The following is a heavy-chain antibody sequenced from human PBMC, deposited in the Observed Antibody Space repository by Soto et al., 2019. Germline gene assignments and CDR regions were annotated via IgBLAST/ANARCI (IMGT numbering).Heavy chain of an antibody. CDR2: IYPGDSDT. Sequence: GASLKISCKASGYSFTSYWIGWVRQMPGKGLEWMGIIYPGDSDTIYSPSFQGQVTISADKSISTAYLQWNSLKASDTAMYYCARAPYSASYYYFDQWGQGTPVTVSS. CDR3: ARAPYSASYYYFDQ. J-gene: IGHJ4*02. V-gene: IGHV5-51*01. CDR1: GYSFTSYW. D-gene: IGHD1-26*01.